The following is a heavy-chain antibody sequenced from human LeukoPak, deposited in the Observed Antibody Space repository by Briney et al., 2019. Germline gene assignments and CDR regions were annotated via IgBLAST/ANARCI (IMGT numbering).Heavy chain of an antibody. V-gene: IGHV3-30*02. CDR1: GFTFSSYG. D-gene: IGHD3-3*01. CDR3: AKGVWSVYYKPYYFDY. Sequence: GGSLRLSCAASGFTFSSYGMHWVRQAPGKGLEWVTFIRYDGSNKYYADSVKGRFTISRDNSKNTLYLQMNSLRAEDTAVYYCAKGVWSVYYKPYYFDYWGQGSLVTVSS. J-gene: IGHJ4*02. CDR2: IRYDGSNK.